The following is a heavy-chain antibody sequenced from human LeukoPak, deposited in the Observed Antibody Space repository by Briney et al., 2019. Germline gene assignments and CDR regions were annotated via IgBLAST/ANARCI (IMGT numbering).Heavy chain of an antibody. CDR3: ARGPLIVGAQY. J-gene: IGHJ4*02. Sequence: GGSLRLSCAASGFTFSNYWMGWVRQAPGKGLEWVSVIYSGGSTYYADSVKGRFTISRDNSKNTLYLQMNSLRAEDTAVYYCARGPLIVGAQYWGQGTLVTVSS. D-gene: IGHD1-26*01. CDR2: IYSGGST. CDR1: GFTFSNYW. V-gene: IGHV3-66*01.